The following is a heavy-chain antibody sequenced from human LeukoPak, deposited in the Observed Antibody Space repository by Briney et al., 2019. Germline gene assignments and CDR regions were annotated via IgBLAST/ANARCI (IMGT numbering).Heavy chain of an antibody. CDR3: ASRSGRQWLPYFDY. CDR1: GFTFGDHG. J-gene: IGHJ4*02. Sequence: PGGSLRLSCTTSGFTFGDHGVSWFRQAPGKGPEWISFIKTKTYGGTTEYAASVKGRFTISRDDSKSIAYLQMNSLKTEDTAVYHCASRSGRQWLPYFDYWGQGTLVTVSS. CDR2: IKTKTYGGTT. V-gene: IGHV3-49*03. D-gene: IGHD1-26*01.